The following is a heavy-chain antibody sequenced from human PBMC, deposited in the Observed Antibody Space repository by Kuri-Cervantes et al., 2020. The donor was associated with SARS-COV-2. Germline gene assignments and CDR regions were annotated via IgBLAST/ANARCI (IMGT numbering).Heavy chain of an antibody. J-gene: IGHJ3*02. Sequence: GGSRRLSWAASGFTFSSYWMHWVRQAQGKGLVWVSRINSDGSSTSYADSVKGRFTISRDNAKNTLYLQMNSLRAEDTAVYYCARAPAAIIDGITADSFDIWGQGTIVTVSS. D-gene: IGHD2-2*02. V-gene: IGHV3-74*01. CDR3: ARAPAAIIDGITADSFDI. CDR1: GFTFSSYW. CDR2: INSDGSST.